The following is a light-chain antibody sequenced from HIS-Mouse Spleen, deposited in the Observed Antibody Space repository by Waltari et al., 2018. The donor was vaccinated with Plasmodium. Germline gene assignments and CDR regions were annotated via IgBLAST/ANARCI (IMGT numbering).Light chain of an antibody. CDR1: ALPNKY. V-gene: IGLV3-10*01. Sequence: SYELTQPPSVSVSPGQTARITCSGEALPNKYAYWYQQKSGQAPLLVIYEDSKRPSGVPERFSGSSSGTMATLTISGAQVEDEADYYCYSTDSSGNHRVFGGGTKLTVL. CDR3: YSTDSSGNHRV. CDR2: EDS. J-gene: IGLJ3*02.